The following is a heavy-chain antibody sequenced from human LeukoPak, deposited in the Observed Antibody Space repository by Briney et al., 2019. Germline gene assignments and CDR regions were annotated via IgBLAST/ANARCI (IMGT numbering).Heavy chain of an antibody. J-gene: IGHJ4*02. CDR1: GFTFADYA. CDR3: ARRRGGSDY. CDR2: ISSSGSTI. V-gene: IGHV3-48*03. D-gene: IGHD2-15*01. Sequence: PGGSLRLSCTTSGFTFADYAMNWVRQAPGKGLEWVSYISSSGSTIYYADSVKGRFTISRDNAKNSLYLQMNSLRAEDTAVYYCARRRGGSDYWGQGTLVTVSS.